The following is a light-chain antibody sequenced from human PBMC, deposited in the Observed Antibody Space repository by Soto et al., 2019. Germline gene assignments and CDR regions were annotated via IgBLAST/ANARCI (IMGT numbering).Light chain of an antibody. Sequence: QSALTQPRSVSGSPGQSVTISCTRTSSDVGGHNFVSWYQQHSGKAPQLMIYDVTKRPSGVPDRFSGSKSGNTASLTISGLQAEDEADYYCCSYVGSYTYVFGTGTKVTVL. CDR2: DVT. CDR1: SSDVGGHNF. V-gene: IGLV2-11*01. CDR3: CSYVGSYTYV. J-gene: IGLJ1*01.